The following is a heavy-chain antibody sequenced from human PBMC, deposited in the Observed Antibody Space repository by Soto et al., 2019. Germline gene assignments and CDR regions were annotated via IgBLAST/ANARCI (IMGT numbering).Heavy chain of an antibody. Sequence: HPGGSLRLSCAASGFTFSSYEMNWVRQAPGKGLEWVSYISSSGSTIYYADSVKGRFTISRDNAKNSLYLQMNSLRAEDTAVYYCARDQFCSGGSCYLGWFDPWGQGTLVTVSS. V-gene: IGHV3-48*03. CDR3: ARDQFCSGGSCYLGWFDP. CDR1: GFTFSSYE. CDR2: ISSSGSTI. J-gene: IGHJ5*02. D-gene: IGHD2-15*01.